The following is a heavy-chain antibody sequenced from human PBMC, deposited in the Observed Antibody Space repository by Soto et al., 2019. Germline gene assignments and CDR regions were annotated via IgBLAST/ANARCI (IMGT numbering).Heavy chain of an antibody. V-gene: IGHV4-39*07. J-gene: IGHJ6*02. CDR2: INHSGST. CDR1: GGSISSGGYY. CDR3: ARGRVTMVRGVIRFRYGMDV. Sequence: SETLSLTCTVSGGSISSGGYYWSWIRQPPGKGLEWIGEINHSGSTNYNPSLKSRVTISVDTSKNQFSLKLSPVTAADTAVYYCARGRVTMVRGVIRFRYGMDVWGQGTTVTVSS. D-gene: IGHD3-10*01.